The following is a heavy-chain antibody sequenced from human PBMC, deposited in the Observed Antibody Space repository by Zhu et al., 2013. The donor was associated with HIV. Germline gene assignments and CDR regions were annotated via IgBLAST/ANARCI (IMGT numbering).Heavy chain of an antibody. CDR2: IYHSGST. V-gene: IGHV4-38-2*02. J-gene: IGHJ4*02. Sequence: QVQLQESGPGLVKPSETLSLTCTVSGYSISSGYYWGWIRQPPGKGLEWIGSIYHSGSTYYNPSLKSRVTISVDTSKNQFPLKLSSVTAADTAVYYCARSWEYQLLLGAGHFDYVGPGNPGHRLL. D-gene: IGHD2-2*01. CDR3: ARSWEYQLLLGAGHFDY. CDR1: GYSISSGYY.